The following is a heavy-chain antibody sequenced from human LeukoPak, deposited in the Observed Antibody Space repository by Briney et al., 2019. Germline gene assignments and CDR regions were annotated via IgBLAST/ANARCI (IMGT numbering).Heavy chain of an antibody. V-gene: IGHV4-59*01. CDR3: ARGGDIWDRDTAMVLDY. CDR2: IYYSGST. J-gene: IGHJ4*02. D-gene: IGHD5-18*01. Sequence: SETLSLTCTVSGGSISSYYWSWIRQPPGKGLEWIGYIYYSGSTNYNPSLKSRVTISVDTSKNQFSLKLSSVTAADTAMYYCARGGDIWDRDTAMVLDYWGQGTLVTVSS. CDR1: GGSISSYY.